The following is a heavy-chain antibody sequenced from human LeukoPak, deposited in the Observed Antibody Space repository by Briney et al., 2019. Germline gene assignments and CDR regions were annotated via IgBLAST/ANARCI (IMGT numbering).Heavy chain of an antibody. CDR1: GGSIKNYY. J-gene: IGHJ4*02. CDR3: ARSYSSTWRSPFDS. Sequence: SETLSLTCTVSGGSIKNYYWSWIRQFPGKGLEWIGYLYYSGSTNYNPSLKSRVTISVDTSKNQFSLKLSSVTAADTAVYYCARSYSSTWRSPFDSWGQGTLVTVSS. V-gene: IGHV4-59*01. D-gene: IGHD6-13*01. CDR2: LYYSGST.